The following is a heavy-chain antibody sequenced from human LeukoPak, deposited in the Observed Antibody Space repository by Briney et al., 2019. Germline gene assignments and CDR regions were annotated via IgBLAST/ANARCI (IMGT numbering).Heavy chain of an antibody. CDR3: ARDSGSQGRYFQH. V-gene: IGHV4-4*07. CDR1: GGSISSYY. J-gene: IGHJ1*01. CDR2: IYSGGST. Sequence: SETLSLTCSVSGGSISSYYWSWIRQPAGKGLEWIGRIYSGGSTDYNPSLKSRVTMSVDTSKNQFSLKLSSVTAADTAVYFCARDSGSQGRYFQHWGQGTLVTVSS. D-gene: IGHD1-26*01.